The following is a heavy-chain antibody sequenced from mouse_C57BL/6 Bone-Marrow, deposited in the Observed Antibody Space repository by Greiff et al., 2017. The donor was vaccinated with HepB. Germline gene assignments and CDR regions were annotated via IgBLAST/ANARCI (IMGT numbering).Heavy chain of an antibody. J-gene: IGHJ3*01. CDR3: ARFPSYYYGGGWFAY. D-gene: IGHD1-1*01. CDR1: GYTFTSYW. CDR2: IDPSDSYT. Sequence: VQLQQPGAELVRPGTSVKLSCKASGYTFTSYWMHWVKQRPGQGLEWIGVIDPSDSYTNYNQKFKGKATLTVDTSSSTAYMQLSSLTSGDSAVYYCARFPSYYYGGGWFAYWGQGTLVTVSA. V-gene: IGHV1-59*01.